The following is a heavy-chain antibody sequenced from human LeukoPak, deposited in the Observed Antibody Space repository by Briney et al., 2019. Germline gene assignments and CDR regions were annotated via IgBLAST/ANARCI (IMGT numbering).Heavy chain of an antibody. CDR2: IYYSGST. Sequence: SETLSLTCTVSGGSISSYHWSWIRQPPGKGLEWIGYIYYSGSTNYNPSLKSRVTISVDTSKNQFSLKLSSVTAADTAVYYCASYSSSWYDDAFDIWGQGTMVTVSS. V-gene: IGHV4-59*08. CDR1: GGSISSYH. D-gene: IGHD6-13*01. CDR3: ASYSSSWYDDAFDI. J-gene: IGHJ3*02.